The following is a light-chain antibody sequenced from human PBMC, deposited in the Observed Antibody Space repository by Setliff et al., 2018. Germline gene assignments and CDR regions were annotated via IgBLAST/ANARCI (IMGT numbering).Light chain of an antibody. Sequence: ASGSPGQSVTISCTGTSSDVGGYNYVSWYQQHPGKAPKLMIYEVSKRPSGVPDRFSGSKSGNTASLTVSGLQAEDEADYYCSSYAGSNNPYVFGTGTKGTVL. CDR2: EVS. CDR3: SSYAGSNNPYV. J-gene: IGLJ1*01. CDR1: SSDVGGYNY. V-gene: IGLV2-8*01.